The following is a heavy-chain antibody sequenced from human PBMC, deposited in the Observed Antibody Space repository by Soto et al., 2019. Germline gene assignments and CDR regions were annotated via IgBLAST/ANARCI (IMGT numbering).Heavy chain of an antibody. D-gene: IGHD3-16*01. J-gene: IGHJ5*02. CDR1: GFTFGDYA. Sequence: PGGSLRLSCTASGFTFGDYAMSWFRQAPGKGLEWVGFIRSKAYGGTTEYAASVKGRFTISRDDSKSIAYPQMNSLKTEDTAVYYCTRDNGDYVTTGWFDPWGQGTLVTVSS. CDR3: TRDNGDYVTTGWFDP. V-gene: IGHV3-49*03. CDR2: IRSKAYGGTT.